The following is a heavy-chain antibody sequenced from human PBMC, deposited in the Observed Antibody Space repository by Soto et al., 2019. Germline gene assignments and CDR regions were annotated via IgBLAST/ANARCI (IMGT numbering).Heavy chain of an antibody. D-gene: IGHD2-15*01. J-gene: IGHJ4*02. V-gene: IGHV4-34*01. CDR2: INHSGST. CDR1: GGSFSGYY. Sequence: QVQLQQWGAGLLKPSEPLSLTCAVYGGSFSGYYWSWIRQPPGKGLEWIGEINHSGSTNYNPSLKSRVTISVDTSKNQFSLKLSSVTAADTAVYYCARGLNCSGGSCYPPYVYWGQGNLVTVSS. CDR3: ARGLNCSGGSCYPPYVY.